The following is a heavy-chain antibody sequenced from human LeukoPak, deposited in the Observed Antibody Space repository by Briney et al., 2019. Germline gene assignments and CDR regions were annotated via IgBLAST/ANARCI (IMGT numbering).Heavy chain of an antibody. CDR2: IYYSGST. CDR1: GGSISSYY. CDR3: ARDPQRRYYDSSGYYYYYYGMDV. Sequence: PSETLSLTCTVSGGSISSYYWSWIRQPPGKGLEWIGYIYYSGSTNYNPSLKSRVTISVDTSKNQFSLKLSSVTAADTAVYYCARDPQRRYYDSSGYYYYYYGMDVWGQGTTVTVSS. J-gene: IGHJ6*02. D-gene: IGHD3-22*01. V-gene: IGHV4-59*01.